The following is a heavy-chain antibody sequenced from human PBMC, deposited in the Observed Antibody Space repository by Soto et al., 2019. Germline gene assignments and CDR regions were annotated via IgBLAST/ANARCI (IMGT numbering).Heavy chain of an antibody. CDR1: GGTFSSYA. D-gene: IGHD3-16*02. V-gene: IGHV1-69*06. Sequence: SVKVSCKXSGGTFSSYAISWVRQAPGQGLEWMGGIIPIFGTANYAQKFQGRVTITADKSTSTAYMELSSPRSEDTAVYYCARDLPYYDYVWGSYRHGAFDIWGQGTMVTVSS. CDR3: ARDLPYYDYVWGSYRHGAFDI. CDR2: IIPIFGTA. J-gene: IGHJ3*02.